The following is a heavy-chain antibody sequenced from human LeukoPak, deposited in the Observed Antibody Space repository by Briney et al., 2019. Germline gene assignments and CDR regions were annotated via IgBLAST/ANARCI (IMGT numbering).Heavy chain of an antibody. CDR2: IYTSGST. D-gene: IGHD2-15*01. Sequence: PSETLSLTCTVSGGSISSYYWSWIRQPAGKGLGWIGRIYTSGSTNYNPSLKSRVTMSVDTSKNQFSLKLSSVTAADTAVYYCARGVVAGNWFDPWGQGTLVTVSS. CDR3: ARGVVAGNWFDP. CDR1: GGSISSYY. J-gene: IGHJ5*02. V-gene: IGHV4-4*07.